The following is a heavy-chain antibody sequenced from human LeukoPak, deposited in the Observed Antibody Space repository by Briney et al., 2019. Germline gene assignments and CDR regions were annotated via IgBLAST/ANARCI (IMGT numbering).Heavy chain of an antibody. D-gene: IGHD3-22*01. V-gene: IGHV5-51*01. Sequence: ESLKISCKGSGYSFTSYWIGWVRQLPGKGLEWMGIIYPGDSDTRYSPSFQGQVTISADKSISTAYLQWSSLKASDTAMYYCARHADYYDSSAPLGYWGQGTLVTVSS. CDR2: IYPGDSDT. J-gene: IGHJ4*02. CDR1: GYSFTSYW. CDR3: ARHADYYDSSAPLGY.